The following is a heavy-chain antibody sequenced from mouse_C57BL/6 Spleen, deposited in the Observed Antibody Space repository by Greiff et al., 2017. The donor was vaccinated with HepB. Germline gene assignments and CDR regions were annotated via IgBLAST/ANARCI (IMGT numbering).Heavy chain of an antibody. Sequence: EVQLQQSGPELVKPGASVKIPCKASGYTFTDYNMDWVKQSHGKSLEWIGDINPNNGGTIYNQKFKGKATLTVDKSSSTAYMELRSLTSEDTAVYYWARWGYYYGSSYGYFDVWGTGTTVTVSS. CDR3: ARWGYYYGSSYGYFDV. D-gene: IGHD1-1*01. CDR1: GYTFTDYN. CDR2: INPNNGGT. J-gene: IGHJ1*03. V-gene: IGHV1-18*01.